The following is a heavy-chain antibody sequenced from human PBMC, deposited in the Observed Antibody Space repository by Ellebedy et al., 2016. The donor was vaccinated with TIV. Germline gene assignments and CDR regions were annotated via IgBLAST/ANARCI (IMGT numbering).Heavy chain of an antibody. CDR3: ARDLGKTVTAHFDY. D-gene: IGHD2-21*02. J-gene: IGHJ4*02. CDR2: INAGNGNR. CDR1: GYTFTSYA. Sequence: ASVKVSCKASGYTFTSYAMHWVRQAPGQRLEWMGWINAGNGNRKYSQKFQGRVTMTRDTSTSTVYMELSSLRSEDTAVYYCARDLGKTVTAHFDYWGQGTLVTVSS. V-gene: IGHV1-3*01.